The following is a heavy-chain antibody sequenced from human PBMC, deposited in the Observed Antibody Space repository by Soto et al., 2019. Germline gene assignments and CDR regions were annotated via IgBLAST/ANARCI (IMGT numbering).Heavy chain of an antibody. D-gene: IGHD3-16*01. Sequence: QVQLVQSGTEVKRPGSSVKVSCKSSGGAFVNYAITWVRQAPGQGLEWMGGVIPFSGAADYAQRFQGRVILTADPSASTAYMEVSSLSSDETAVSFCERDIGGGLHPWGQGTLVIVSS. CDR2: VIPFSGAA. CDR1: GGAFVNYA. J-gene: IGHJ5*02. CDR3: ERDIGGGLHP. V-gene: IGHV1-69*01.